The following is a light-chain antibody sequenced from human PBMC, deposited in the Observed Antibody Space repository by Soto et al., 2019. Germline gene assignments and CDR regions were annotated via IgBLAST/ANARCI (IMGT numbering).Light chain of an antibody. CDR2: SND. V-gene: IGLV1-44*01. CDR1: SSNIGSNI. Sequence: LSQPPSASGTPGQRVTISCSGRSSNIGSNIVNWYQQLPGTAPKLLIYSNDQRPSGVPDRFSGSKSGTSASLAISGLQSEDEADYYCSAWDASLNAVLFGGGTQLTVL. CDR3: SAWDASLNAVL. J-gene: IGLJ7*01.